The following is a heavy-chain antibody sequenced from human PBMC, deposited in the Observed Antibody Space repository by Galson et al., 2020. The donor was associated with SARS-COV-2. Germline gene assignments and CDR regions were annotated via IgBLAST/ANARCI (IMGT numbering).Heavy chain of an antibody. J-gene: IGHJ4*02. V-gene: IGHV3-33*01. CDR2: IWYDGRNK. Sequence: CAVSGFTFSDCAMHWVRQAPGKGLEWVAVIWYDGRNKYYADSVKGRFTISRDNSKNTLYLQMNSLRAEDTAVYYCAREGGSGIVAAPVDYWGQGTLVTVSS. CDR1: GFTFSDCA. CDR3: AREGGSGIVAAPVDY. D-gene: IGHD6-6*01.